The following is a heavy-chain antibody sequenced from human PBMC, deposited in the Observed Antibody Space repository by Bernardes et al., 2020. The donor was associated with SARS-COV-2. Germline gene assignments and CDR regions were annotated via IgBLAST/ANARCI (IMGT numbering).Heavy chain of an antibody. Sequence: GGSLRLSCAASGFTFSSYAMSWVRQAPGKGLEWVSAISGSGGSTYYADSVKGRFTISRDNSKNTLYLQMNSLRAEDTAVYYCAKIETAWFRNDGVYWGQGTLVTVSS. J-gene: IGHJ4*02. CDR1: GFTFSSYA. V-gene: IGHV3-23*01. D-gene: IGHD1-1*01. CDR2: ISGSGGST. CDR3: AKIETAWFRNDGVY.